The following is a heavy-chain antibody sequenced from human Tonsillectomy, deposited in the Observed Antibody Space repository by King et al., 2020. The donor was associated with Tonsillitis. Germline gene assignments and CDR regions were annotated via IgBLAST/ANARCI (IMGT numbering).Heavy chain of an antibody. CDR3: ARDKELYFDY. CDR2: INTKTGNP. CDR1: GYTFNMYG. V-gene: IGHV7-4-1*01. D-gene: IGHD1-7*01. Sequence: VQLVESGSELKKPGASVKISCKASGYTFNMYGIDWVRQAPGQGLEWMGWINTKTGNPTYAQDFKGRFVFSLDTSVSTAYLQIDSLKAEDTAVYFCARDKELYFDYWGQGAVVTVSA. J-gene: IGHJ4*01.